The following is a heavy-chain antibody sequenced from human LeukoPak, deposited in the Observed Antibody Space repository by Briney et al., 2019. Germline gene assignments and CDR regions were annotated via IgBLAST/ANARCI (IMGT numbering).Heavy chain of an antibody. CDR2: ISGSGGST. Sequence: GGSLRLSCAASGFTFSSYAMSWVRQAPGKGLEWVSAISGSGGSTYYADSVKGRFTISRDNSKNTLYLQMNSLRAEDTAVYYCAKDTGTGIAAAGAFDYWGQGTLVTVSS. V-gene: IGHV3-23*01. J-gene: IGHJ4*02. D-gene: IGHD6-13*01. CDR1: GFTFSSYA. CDR3: AKDTGTGIAAAGAFDY.